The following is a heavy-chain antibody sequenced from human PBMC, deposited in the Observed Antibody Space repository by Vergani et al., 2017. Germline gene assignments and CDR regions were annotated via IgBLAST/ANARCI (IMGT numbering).Heavy chain of an antibody. D-gene: IGHD6-19*01. CDR3: ASLVAGTPGGYYYYGMDV. CDR1: GFTFSSYS. Sequence: EVQLVESGGGLVKPGGSLRLSCAASGFTFSSYSMNWVRQAPGKGVEWVSSISSSSSYIYYADSVKGRFTISRDNAKNSLYMQMNSLRAEDTAVYYCASLVAGTPGGYYYYGMDVWGQGTTVTVSS. CDR2: ISSSSSYI. V-gene: IGHV3-21*01. J-gene: IGHJ6*02.